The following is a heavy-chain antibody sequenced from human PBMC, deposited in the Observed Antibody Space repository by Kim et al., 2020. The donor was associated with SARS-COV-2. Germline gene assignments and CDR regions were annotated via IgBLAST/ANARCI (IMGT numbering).Heavy chain of an antibody. CDR2: ISGSGGST. Sequence: GGSLRLSCAASGFTFSSYAMSWVRQAPGKGLEWVSAISGSGGSTYYADSVKGRFTISRDNSKNTLYLQMNSLRAEDTAVYYCAKDAEWELPPRSHFDYWGQGTLVTVSS. D-gene: IGHD1-26*01. CDR3: AKDAEWELPPRSHFDY. V-gene: IGHV3-23*01. CDR1: GFTFSSYA. J-gene: IGHJ4*02.